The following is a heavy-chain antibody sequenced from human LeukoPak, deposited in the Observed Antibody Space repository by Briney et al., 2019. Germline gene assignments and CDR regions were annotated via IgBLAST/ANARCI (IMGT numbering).Heavy chain of an antibody. CDR3: ARDLGRGYSYGYYYYYGMDV. V-gene: IGHV3-30-3*01. CDR1: GVTFSSYA. CDR2: ISYDGSNK. Sequence: GGSLRLSCAASGVTFSSYAMHWVRQAPGKGLEWVAVISYDGSNKYYADSVKGRFTISRDNSKNTLYLQMNSLRAEDTAVYYCARDLGRGYSYGYYYYYGMDVWGQGTTVTVSS. J-gene: IGHJ6*02. D-gene: IGHD5-18*01.